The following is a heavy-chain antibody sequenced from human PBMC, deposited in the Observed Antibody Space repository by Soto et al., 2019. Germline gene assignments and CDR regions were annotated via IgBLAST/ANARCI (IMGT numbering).Heavy chain of an antibody. CDR2: ISYDGSNK. J-gene: IGHJ6*02. CDR3: ATYGMDV. V-gene: IGHV3-30*03. Sequence: QVQLVESGGGVVQPGRSLRLSCAASGFTFGSYGMHWVRQAPGKGLEWVAVISYDGSNKYYADSVKGRFTISRDNSKNTLYLQMNSLRAEDTAVYYCATYGMDVWGQGTTVTVSS. CDR1: GFTFGSYG.